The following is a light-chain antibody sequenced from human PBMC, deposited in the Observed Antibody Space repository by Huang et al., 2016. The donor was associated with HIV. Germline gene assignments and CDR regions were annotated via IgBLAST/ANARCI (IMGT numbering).Light chain of an antibody. CDR1: QSVSTK. Sequence: EIVMTQSPATLSVSPGERATLSCRASQSVSTKLAWYQQKPDQAPRLLIQGASTRATGIPCRFSGSGSGTEFTLTISSLQSEDFAVYYCQQYNNWPLTFGQGTRLEIK. CDR2: GAS. V-gene: IGKV3-15*01. J-gene: IGKJ5*01. CDR3: QQYNNWPLT.